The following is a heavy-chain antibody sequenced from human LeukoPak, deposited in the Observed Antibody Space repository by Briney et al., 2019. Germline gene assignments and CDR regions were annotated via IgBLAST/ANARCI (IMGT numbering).Heavy chain of an antibody. CDR3: AKDRGYCSSTSCPQVFDY. J-gene: IGHJ4*02. D-gene: IGHD2-2*01. CDR1: GFTFSSYA. CDR2: ISGIGGST. V-gene: IGHV3-23*01. Sequence: GSLRLSCAASGFTFSSYAMSWVRQAPGKGLEWVSVISGIGGSTYYADSVKGRFTISRDNSKNTLYLQMNSLRAEDTAVYYCAKDRGYCSSTSCPQVFDYWGQGTLVTVSS.